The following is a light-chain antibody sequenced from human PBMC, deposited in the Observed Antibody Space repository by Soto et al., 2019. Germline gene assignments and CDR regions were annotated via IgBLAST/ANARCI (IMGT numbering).Light chain of an antibody. Sequence: ESVLTQSLATLSLSPVERATLSCRASQSVGSYLAWYQQKPGQAPRLLIYDASNRATGIPARFSGSGSRTDFTLTISRLGAEEVEVYSGPRAQSWPRAFGGGTKVDIK. CDR1: QSVGSY. CDR2: DAS. CDR3: PRAQSWPRA. J-gene: IGKJ4*02. V-gene: IGKV3-11*01.